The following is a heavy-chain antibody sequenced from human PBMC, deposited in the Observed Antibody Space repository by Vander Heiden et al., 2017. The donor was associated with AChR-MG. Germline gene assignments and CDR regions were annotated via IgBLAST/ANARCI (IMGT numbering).Heavy chain of an antibody. J-gene: IGHJ4*02. CDR3: TRGADYGDYYFDY. V-gene: IGHV6-1*01. D-gene: IGHD4-17*01. Sequence: QVQLQQSGPGLVKPSQTLSLTCAISGDSVPSKRATWNWIRQSPSRGLEWLGRAYYRSKWYMNYAVSVKSRITINPDTSKNQFSLQLNSVTPEDTAVYFCTRGADYGDYYFDYWDQGTLVTVSS. CDR2: AYYRSKWYM. CDR1: GDSVPSKRAT.